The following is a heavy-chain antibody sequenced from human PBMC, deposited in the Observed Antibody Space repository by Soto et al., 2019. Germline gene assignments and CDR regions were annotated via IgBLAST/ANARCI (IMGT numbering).Heavy chain of an antibody. V-gene: IGHV3-21*03. CDR1: VFIFRSST. Sequence: VGSLRLSCVSPVFIFRSSTMTCVRHTQAKWLEWVSSISSSSRNIYYADSVKTRFTISRDNAENSLSLQMNSLRPDDTGVYFCVRDGTHSLGEFVSWGQGILVTVSS. CDR2: ISSSSRNI. J-gene: IGHJ4*02. CDR3: VRDGTHSLGEFVS. D-gene: IGHD3-16*01.